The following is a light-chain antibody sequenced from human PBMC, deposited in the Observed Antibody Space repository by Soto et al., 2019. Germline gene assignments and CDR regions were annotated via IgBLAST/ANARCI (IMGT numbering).Light chain of an antibody. J-gene: IGKJ5*01. V-gene: IGKV3-11*01. CDR1: QSVGSF. CDR3: QQRYDWPLT. Sequence: EIVLTQSPATLSLSPGERATLSCRASQSVGSFLAWYQQKPGQAPRLLIYDASNGATGIPARFSGSGSGTDFTLTISSREPEDFAVYYCQQRYDWPLTFGPGTRLEVK. CDR2: DAS.